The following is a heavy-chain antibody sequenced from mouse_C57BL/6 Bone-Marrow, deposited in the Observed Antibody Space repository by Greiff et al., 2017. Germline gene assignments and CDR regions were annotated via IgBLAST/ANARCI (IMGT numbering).Heavy chain of an antibody. CDR3: TTYYYGSSLAY. CDR1: GFNIKAYY. D-gene: IGHD1-1*01. J-gene: IGHJ3*01. CDR2: IDPEDGDT. V-gene: IGHV14-1*01. Sequence: VQLQQSGAELVRPGASVKLSCTASGFNIKAYYMPWVKQRPEQGLEWIGRIDPEDGDTEYAPKLQGKTTMTADTTSNTAYLQLSSLTAEDTAVYYCTTYYYGSSLAYWGQGTLVTVSA.